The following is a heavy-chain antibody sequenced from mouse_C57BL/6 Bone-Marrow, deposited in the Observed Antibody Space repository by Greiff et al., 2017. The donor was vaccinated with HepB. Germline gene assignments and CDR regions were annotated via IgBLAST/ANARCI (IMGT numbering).Heavy chain of an antibody. V-gene: IGHV1-69*01. CDR2: IDPSDSYT. CDR1: GYTFTSYW. D-gene: IGHD2-4*01. Sequence: QVHVKQPGAELVMPGASVKLSCKASGYTFTSYWMHWVKQRPGQGLEWIGEIDPSDSYTNYNQKFKGKSTLTVDKSSSTAYMQLSSLTSEDSAVYYCARRGLYYDLAMDYWGQGTSVTVSS. CDR3: ARRGLYYDLAMDY. J-gene: IGHJ4*01.